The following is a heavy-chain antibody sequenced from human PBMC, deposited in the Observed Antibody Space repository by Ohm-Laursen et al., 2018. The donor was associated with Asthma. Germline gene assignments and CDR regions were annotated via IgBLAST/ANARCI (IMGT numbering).Heavy chain of an antibody. V-gene: IGHV3-30-3*01. CDR1: GFTFSSYA. D-gene: IGHD3-3*01. CDR2: ISYDGSNK. CDR3: ASRTIFGVARGH. J-gene: IGHJ4*02. Sequence: SLRLSCAASGFTFSSYAMHWVRQAPGKGLEWVAVISYDGSNKYYADSVKGRFTISRDNSKNTLYLQINNLRAEDTAVYYCASRTIFGVARGHWGQGTLVTVSS.